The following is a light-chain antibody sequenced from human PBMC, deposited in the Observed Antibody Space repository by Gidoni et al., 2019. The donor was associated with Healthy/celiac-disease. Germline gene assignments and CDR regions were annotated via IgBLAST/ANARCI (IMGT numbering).Light chain of an antibody. CDR2: GSS. J-gene: IGKJ1*01. V-gene: IGKV3-20*01. Sequence: ETVLTHSPDTLSLSSEVRATLSCRDSQSVSSSSLAWYQQKPGQAPRLLIYGSSSRAAGIPDRFSGSGSGTDFTLTISRLEPEDFAVYYCQQYGSSPQTFGQGTKVEIK. CDR1: QSVSSSS. CDR3: QQYGSSPQT.